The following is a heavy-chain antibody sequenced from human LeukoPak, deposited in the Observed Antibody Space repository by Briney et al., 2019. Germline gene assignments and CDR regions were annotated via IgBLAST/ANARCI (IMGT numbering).Heavy chain of an antibody. CDR3: ARTLPLSYTVAEDGGSDFDY. J-gene: IGHJ4*02. V-gene: IGHV3-20*04. D-gene: IGHD4-23*01. CDR1: GFTFDDYG. CDR2: INWNGGST. Sequence: GGSLRLSCAASGFTFDDYGMSWVRQAPGKGLEWVSGINWNGGSTGYADSVKGRFTISRDNAKNSLYLQMNSLRAEDTALYYCARTLPLSYTVAEDGGSDFDYWGQGTLVTVSS.